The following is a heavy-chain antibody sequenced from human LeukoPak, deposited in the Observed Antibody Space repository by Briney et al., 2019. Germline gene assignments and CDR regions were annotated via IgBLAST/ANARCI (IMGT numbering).Heavy chain of an antibody. CDR2: INQDGSVE. CDR1: GFTFSRSW. Sequence: GESLRLSCAGSGFTFSRSWMTWVRQAPGKGLEWVGSINQDGSVEHYMDSVKGRFTISRDNAKNSLYLQMNSLRAEDTAVYYCARASSGGFHYWGQGTLVTVSS. CDR3: ARASSGGFHY. D-gene: IGHD2-15*01. J-gene: IGHJ4*02. V-gene: IGHV3-7*03.